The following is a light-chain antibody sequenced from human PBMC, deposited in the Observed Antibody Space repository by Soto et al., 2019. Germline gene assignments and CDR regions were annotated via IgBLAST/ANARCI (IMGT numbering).Light chain of an antibody. CDR2: DAS. CDR1: QSISSTY. V-gene: IGKV3-20*01. J-gene: IGKJ1*01. Sequence: EIVLTQSPATLSLSPGERATLSCRASQSISSTYLAWYHQRPGQAPMLLIYDASTRATGSPDRFSGTGSGTDVTLTISGLEHEDLGVYFCQQHGYSPPWTFGQGTKVEI. CDR3: QQHGYSPPWT.